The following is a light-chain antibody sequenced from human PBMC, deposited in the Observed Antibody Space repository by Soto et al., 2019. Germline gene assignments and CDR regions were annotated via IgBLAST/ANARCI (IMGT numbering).Light chain of an antibody. V-gene: IGKV3-11*01. CDR1: QSVNNF. CDR2: DAS. J-gene: IGKJ1*01. Sequence: EILLTQSPAIVSLSPGERATLSCRASQSVNNFFAWYQQKPGQAPRLLIYDASYRAPGIPARFSGSGSGTDFKITIRSLEAEASEVYYFQQYGSSHPWTFGHGTKVDIK. CDR3: QQYGSSHPWT.